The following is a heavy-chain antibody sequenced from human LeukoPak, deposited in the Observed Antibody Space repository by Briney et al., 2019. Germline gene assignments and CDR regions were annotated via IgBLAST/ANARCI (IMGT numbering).Heavy chain of an antibody. CDR2: ISAYNGNT. Sequence: ASVKVSCKASGYTFTSYGISWVRQAPGQGLEWMGWISAYNGNTNYAQKLQGRVTMTTDTSTSTAYMELRSLRSGDTAVYYCASSLTIFGPIGYWGQGTLVTVSS. J-gene: IGHJ4*02. V-gene: IGHV1-18*01. CDR1: GYTFTSYG. D-gene: IGHD3-3*01. CDR3: ASSLTIFGPIGY.